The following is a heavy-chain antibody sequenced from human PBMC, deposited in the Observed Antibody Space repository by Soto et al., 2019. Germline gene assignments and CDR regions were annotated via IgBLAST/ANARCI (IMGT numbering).Heavy chain of an antibody. CDR1: GFTFRSYS. D-gene: IGHD2-15*01. Sequence: GGSLRLSCAASGFTFRSYSMNWVRQAPGKGLEWVSYISSSSSTIYYAESVKGRFTISRDNAKNSLYLQMNSLRAEDTAVYYCERVDICYSHGYYDYGQAVSAQGTTVPVSS. V-gene: IGHV3-48*01. J-gene: IGHJ6*01. CDR3: ERVDICYSHGYYDYGQAV. CDR2: ISSSSSTI.